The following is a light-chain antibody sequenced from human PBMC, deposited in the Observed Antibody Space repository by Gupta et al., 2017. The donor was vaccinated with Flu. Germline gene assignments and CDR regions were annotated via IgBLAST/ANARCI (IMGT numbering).Light chain of an antibody. V-gene: IGKV2-28*01. CDR2: LGS. CDR3: KQSRKHQYT. J-gene: IGKJ2*01. Sequence: DLALTQSPLSLPVTPGEPASISCRSSPSLLHSNGYNYFDWYLQKPGQSPRLLIYLGSNRASGVPDRFSGSGSGTDFTLNISRVEAEDVGVYYCKQSRKHQYTFGQGTKLEIK. CDR1: PSLLHSNGYNY.